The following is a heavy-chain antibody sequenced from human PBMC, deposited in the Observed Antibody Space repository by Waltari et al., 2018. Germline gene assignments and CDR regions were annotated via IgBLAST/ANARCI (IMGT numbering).Heavy chain of an antibody. J-gene: IGHJ6*03. CDR2: IYSGGST. V-gene: IGHV3-53*02. Sequence: EVQLVETGGGLIQPGGSLRLSCAASGFTVSSNYMSWVRQAPGKGLEWVSVIYSGGSTYDADSVKGRFTISRDNSKNTLYLQMNSLRAEDTAVYYCARESLSGSYFSYYMDVWGKGTTVTVSS. CDR1: GFTVSSNY. D-gene: IGHD1-26*01. CDR3: ARESLSGSYFSYYMDV.